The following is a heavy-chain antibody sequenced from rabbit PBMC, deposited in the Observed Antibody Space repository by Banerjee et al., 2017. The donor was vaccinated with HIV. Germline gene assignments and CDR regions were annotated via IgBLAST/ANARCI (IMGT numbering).Heavy chain of an antibody. D-gene: IGHD4-1*01. CDR3: ARDLAGVIGWNFGL. CDR1: GFSFSSSYW. V-gene: IGHV1S45*01. CDR2: IYAGNNGSP. Sequence: QEQLEESGGDLVKPEGSLTLTCTASGFSFSSSYWICWVRQAPGKGLEWITCIYAGNNGSPYYASWAKVRFTISKTSSTTVTLQMTSLTVADTATYFCARDLAGVIGWNFGLWGPGTLVTVS. J-gene: IGHJ4*01.